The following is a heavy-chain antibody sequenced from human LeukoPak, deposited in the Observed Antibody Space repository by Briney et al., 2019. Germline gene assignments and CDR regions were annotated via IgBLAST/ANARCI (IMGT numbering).Heavy chain of an antibody. Sequence: GASVKVSCKASGYTFTTYAINWVRQAPGQGLEWMGWISTYNGNTNYAQKFQGRVTLTTDTSASTAYMDLRSLRSDDTAVYHCARVALGSWYFDLWGRGTLVTVSS. D-gene: IGHD2-15*01. J-gene: IGHJ2*01. CDR1: GYTFTTYA. CDR2: ISTYNGNT. CDR3: ARVALGSWYFDL. V-gene: IGHV1-18*01.